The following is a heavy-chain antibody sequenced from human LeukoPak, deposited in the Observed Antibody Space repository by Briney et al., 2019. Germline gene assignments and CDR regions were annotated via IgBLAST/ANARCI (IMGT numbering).Heavy chain of an antibody. Sequence: SETLSLTCTVSGGSISSSSYYWGWIRQPPGKGLEWIGSIYYSGSTYYNPSLKSRVTISVDTSKNQFSLKLSSVTAADTAVYYCANRRRYCSGGSCYAYYFDYWGQGTLVTVSS. CDR2: IYYSGST. D-gene: IGHD2-15*01. V-gene: IGHV4-39*07. J-gene: IGHJ4*02. CDR1: GGSISSSSYY. CDR3: ANRRRYCSGGSCYAYYFDY.